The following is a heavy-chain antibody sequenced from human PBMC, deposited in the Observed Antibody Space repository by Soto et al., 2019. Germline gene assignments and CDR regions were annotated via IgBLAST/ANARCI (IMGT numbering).Heavy chain of an antibody. Sequence: EVQLVESGGGLVKPGGSLRLSCAASGFTFSSYSMNWVRQAPGKGLEWVSSITSGSTYIWYADSLKGRFTISRDNANNPLYLQMNSRRAEDPAVYYCARGPRFCSSSSCPHGFAPWGQGPLVTVSS. CDR3: ARGPRFCSSSSCPHGFAP. V-gene: IGHV3-21*01. J-gene: IGHJ5*02. CDR1: GFTFSSYS. CDR2: ITSGSTYI. D-gene: IGHD2-2*01.